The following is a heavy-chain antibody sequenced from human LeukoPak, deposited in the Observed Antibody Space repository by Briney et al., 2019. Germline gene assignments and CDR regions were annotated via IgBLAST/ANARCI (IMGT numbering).Heavy chain of an antibody. Sequence: KPSETLSLTCTVSGDSISSYCWSWIRQPPGKGLEWIGYVYYSGSTNYNPSFKSRVTISADAPKNQFSLKMTSVTAADTAVYYCARGPYYYDSSGYYYYFDYWGQGTLVTVSS. CDR2: VYYSGST. V-gene: IGHV4-59*01. D-gene: IGHD3-22*01. CDR3: ARGPYYYDSSGYYYYFDY. CDR1: GDSISSYC. J-gene: IGHJ4*02.